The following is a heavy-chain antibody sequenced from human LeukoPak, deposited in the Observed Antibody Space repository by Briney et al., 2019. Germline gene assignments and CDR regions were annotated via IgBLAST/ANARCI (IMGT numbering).Heavy chain of an antibody. J-gene: IGHJ5*02. CDR2: INWNGGST. CDR1: GFTFDDYG. Sequence: GGSLRLSCAASGFTFDDYGMSWVRQAPGKGLEWVSGINWNGGSTGYADSVKGRFTISRDNSKNMLYLQMNSLRAEDTAVYYCAKRGGQGSGSYFNWFDPWGQGTLVTVSS. V-gene: IGHV3-20*04. D-gene: IGHD3-10*01. CDR3: AKRGGQGSGSYFNWFDP.